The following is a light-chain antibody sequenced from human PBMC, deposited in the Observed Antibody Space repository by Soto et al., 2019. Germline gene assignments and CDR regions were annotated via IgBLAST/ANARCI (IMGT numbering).Light chain of an antibody. CDR2: PTS. J-gene: IGKJ4*01. Sequence: DIQLTQSPSFLSASVGDRVTITCRASQGISNYLAWYQQEPGKAPKLLMYPTSTLQSGVPSRFSGSGSGTEFTLTISSLQPEDAATYYCQPLRSYPLTFGGGTKVEIK. CDR1: QGISNY. CDR3: QPLRSYPLT. V-gene: IGKV1-9*01.